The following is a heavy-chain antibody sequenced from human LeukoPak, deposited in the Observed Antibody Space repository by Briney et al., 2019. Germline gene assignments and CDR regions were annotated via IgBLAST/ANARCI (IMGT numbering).Heavy chain of an antibody. D-gene: IGHD3-22*01. J-gene: IGHJ4*02. CDR2: INSDGSST. V-gene: IGHV3-74*01. Sequence: GGSLRLSCAASGFTFSTYWMHWVRQAPGKGLGWVSRINSDGSSTSYADSVKGRFTISRDNAKNTLYLQKNSLRAEDTAVYCCARGLNYYDSSGYYYYWGQGTLVTVSS. CDR3: ARGLNYYDSSGYYYY. CDR1: GFTFSTYW.